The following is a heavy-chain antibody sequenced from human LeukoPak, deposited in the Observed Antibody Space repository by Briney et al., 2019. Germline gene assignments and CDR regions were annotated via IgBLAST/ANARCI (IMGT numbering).Heavy chain of an antibody. CDR2: IYYSGST. Sequence: SETLSLTCTVSGGSISSYYWSWIRQPPGRGLEWIGYIYYSGSTNYNPSLKSRVTISVDTSKNQFSLKLSSVTAADTAVYYCARIPLSEALAGTVYYGMDVCGQGTTVTVSS. V-gene: IGHV4-59*01. CDR3: ARIPLSEALAGTVYYGMDV. CDR1: GGSISSYY. D-gene: IGHD6-19*01. J-gene: IGHJ6*02.